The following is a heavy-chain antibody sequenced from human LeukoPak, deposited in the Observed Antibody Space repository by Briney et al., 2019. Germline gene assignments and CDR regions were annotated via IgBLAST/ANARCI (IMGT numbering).Heavy chain of an antibody. J-gene: IGHJ4*02. CDR2: INPNSGGT. V-gene: IGHV1-2*02. CDR3: ARGGTYCSSSICPDY. D-gene: IGHD2-2*01. CDR1: GYTLTDFY. Sequence: ASVKVSCKASGYTLTDFYMHWVRQAPGQGLEWMGWINPNSGGTNYAQKFQGRVTMTRDTSISTAYMEVSRLRSDDTAVYYCARGGTYCSSSICPDYWGQGTLVTVSS.